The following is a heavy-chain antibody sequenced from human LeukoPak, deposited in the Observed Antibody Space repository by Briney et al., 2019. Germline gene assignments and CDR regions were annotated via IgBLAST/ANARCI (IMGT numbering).Heavy chain of an antibody. CDR1: GFTFSSYG. D-gene: IGHD3-10*01. J-gene: IGHJ5*02. CDR2: ISYDGSNK. Sequence: PGGSLRLSCAASGFTFSSYGMHWVRQAPGKGLEWVAVISYDGSNKYYADSVKGRFTISRDNSKNTLYLQMNSLRAEDTAVYYCAKDPYGSGSYYKRVNWFDPWGQGTLVTVSS. V-gene: IGHV3-30*18. CDR3: AKDPYGSGSYYKRVNWFDP.